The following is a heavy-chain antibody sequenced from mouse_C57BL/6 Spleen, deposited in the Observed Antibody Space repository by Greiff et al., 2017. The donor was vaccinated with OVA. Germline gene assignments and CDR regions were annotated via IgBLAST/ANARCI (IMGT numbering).Heavy chain of an antibody. D-gene: IGHD1-1*02. Sequence: QVQLKESGAELVKPGASVKLSCKASGYTFTSYWMHWVKQRPGQGLEWIGMIHPNSGSTNYNEKFKSKATLTVDKSSSTAYMQLSSLTSEDSAVYYCARYGGAMDYWGQGTSVTVSS. CDR1: GYTFTSYW. CDR2: IHPNSGST. CDR3: ARYGGAMDY. V-gene: IGHV1-64*01. J-gene: IGHJ4*01.